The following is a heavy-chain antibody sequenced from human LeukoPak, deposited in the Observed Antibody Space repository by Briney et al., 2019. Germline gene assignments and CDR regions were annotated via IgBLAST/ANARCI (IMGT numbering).Heavy chain of an antibody. CDR2: IIPILGIA. V-gene: IGHV1-69*04. CDR3: ARDRTDYLWGTYRHNAFDI. J-gene: IGHJ3*02. D-gene: IGHD3-16*02. Sequence: GASVKVSCKASGGTFSSYAISWVRQAPGQGLEWMGRIIPILGIANYAQKFQGRVTITADKSTSTAYMELSSLRSEDTAVYYCARDRTDYLWGTYRHNAFDIWGQGTLVTVSS. CDR1: GGTFSSYA.